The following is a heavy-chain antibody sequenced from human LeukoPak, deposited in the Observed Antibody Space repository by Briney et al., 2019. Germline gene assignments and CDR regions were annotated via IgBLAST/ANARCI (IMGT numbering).Heavy chain of an antibody. CDR1: GFTFSSYA. D-gene: IGHD3-16*02. V-gene: IGHV3-23*01. J-gene: IGHJ4*02. CDR3: AIGDGLGELSSSFDH. CDR2: ISGSGGST. Sequence: GGSLRLSCAASGFTFSSYAMSWVRQAPGKGLEWVSAISGSGGSTYYADSVKGRFTISRDNSKNTLYLRVNSLRTEDTAVYYCAIGDGLGELSSSFDHWGQGTLVTVSS.